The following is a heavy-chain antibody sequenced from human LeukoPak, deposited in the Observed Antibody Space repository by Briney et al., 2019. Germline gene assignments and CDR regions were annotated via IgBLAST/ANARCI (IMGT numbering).Heavy chain of an antibody. J-gene: IGHJ3*02. V-gene: IGHV4-34*01. CDR1: GGSFSGYY. D-gene: IGHD6-13*01. Sequence: PSETLSLTCAVYGGSFSGYYWSWIRQPPGKGLEWIGEINHSGSTNYNPSLKSRVTISVDTSKNQFSLKLSSVTAADTAVYYCAREGYSSSWYSEGAFDIWGQGTMVPVSS. CDR2: INHSGST. CDR3: AREGYSSSWYSEGAFDI.